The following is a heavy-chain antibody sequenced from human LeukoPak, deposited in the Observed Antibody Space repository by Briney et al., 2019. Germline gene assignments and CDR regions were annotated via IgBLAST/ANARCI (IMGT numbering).Heavy chain of an antibody. CDR1: GITFSSYA. J-gene: IGHJ4*02. CDR2: ISGSGGST. Sequence: GSLRLSCSASGITFSSYAMIWVRPAPGKGLEWVSAISGSGGSTYYADSVKGRFTISRDNSKNALYLQMNSLRAEDTAVYYCAKGTKQQLVRGSFDYWGQGTLVTVSS. D-gene: IGHD6-13*01. V-gene: IGHV3-23*01. CDR3: AKGTKQQLVRGSFDY.